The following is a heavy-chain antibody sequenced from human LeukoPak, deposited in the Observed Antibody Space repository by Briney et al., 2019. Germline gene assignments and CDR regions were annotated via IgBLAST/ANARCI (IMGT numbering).Heavy chain of an antibody. V-gene: IGHV3-48*03. J-gene: IGHJ3*02. D-gene: IGHD2-8*01. Sequence: GGSLRLSCAASGFTLSTYEMTWVRQAPGKGLEWVSFISSSTSHTFYADSVKGRFTIFRDTAKNSLYLQMNNLRGEDTAVYYCARDVSSSTRTFDIWGQGTMVAVS. CDR1: GFTLSTYE. CDR3: ARDVSSSTRTFDI. CDR2: ISSSTSHT.